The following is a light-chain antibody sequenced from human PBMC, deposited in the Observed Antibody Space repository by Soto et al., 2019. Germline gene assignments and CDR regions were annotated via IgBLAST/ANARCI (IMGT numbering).Light chain of an antibody. J-gene: IGLJ3*02. CDR3: CSYAGTYSWV. CDR2: DVT. Sequence: QSALTQPRSVSGSPGQSVTIPCTGTSSDVGAYNYVSWYQQHPGKVPELIIYDVTKRPSGVPDRFSGSKSGNTASLTISGLQVEDEADYYCCSYAGTYSWVFGGGTKVTVL. V-gene: IGLV2-11*01. CDR1: SSDVGAYNY.